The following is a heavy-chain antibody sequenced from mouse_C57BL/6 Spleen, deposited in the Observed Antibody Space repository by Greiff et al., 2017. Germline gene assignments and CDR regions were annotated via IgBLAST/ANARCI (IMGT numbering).Heavy chain of an antibody. Sequence: EESGPGLVKPSQSLSLTCSVTGYSITSGYYWNWIRQFPGNKLEWMGYISYDGSNNYNPSLKNRISITRDTSKNQFFLKLNSVTTEDTATYYCARDYYGSSYPAWFAYWGQGTLVTVSA. V-gene: IGHV3-6*01. D-gene: IGHD1-1*01. CDR1: GYSITSGYY. CDR3: ARDYYGSSYPAWFAY. J-gene: IGHJ3*01. CDR2: ISYDGSN.